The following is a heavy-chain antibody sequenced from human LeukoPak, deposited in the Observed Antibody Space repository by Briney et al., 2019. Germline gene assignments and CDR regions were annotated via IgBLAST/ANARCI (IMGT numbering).Heavy chain of an antibody. CDR2: ISGSGGST. V-gene: IGHV3-23*01. D-gene: IGHD5-18*01. Sequence: GGSLRLSCAASGFTFSSYAMSWVRQAPGKGLEWVSVISGSGGSTYYADSVKGRFTISRDNSKNTLYLHMSSLRAEDTAVYYCAKDRSELWLPQNDAFDIWGQGTMVTVSS. J-gene: IGHJ3*02. CDR3: AKDRSELWLPQNDAFDI. CDR1: GFTFSSYA.